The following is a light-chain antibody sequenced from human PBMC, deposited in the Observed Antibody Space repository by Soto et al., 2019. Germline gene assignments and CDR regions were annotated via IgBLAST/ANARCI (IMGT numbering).Light chain of an antibody. CDR2: GAS. CDR3: QQRSSNYPIS. J-gene: IGKJ5*01. V-gene: IGKV1-39*01. Sequence: DIQMTQSPSSLSASIGDRVTITCRASQNINNYLNWYQYKPGTAPKLLIYGASSLQIGVPARFRGSGSGTDFNLTISSLQPEDFATYCCQQRSSNYPISFGQGTRLEIK. CDR1: QNINNY.